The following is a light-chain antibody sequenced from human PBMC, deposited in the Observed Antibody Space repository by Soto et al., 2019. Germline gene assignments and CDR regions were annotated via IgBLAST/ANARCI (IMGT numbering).Light chain of an antibody. CDR3: QQYNNWPPGRT. CDR1: QSGSSS. Sequence: EIVMTQSPATLSVSPGGKTTPSFRARQSGSSSLAWDQQKPGQAPRLLIYGASTRATGIPARFSGSGSGTDFTLTISSLQSEDFAVYYCQQYNNWPPGRTFGGGTKVDIK. CDR2: GAS. V-gene: IGKV3-15*01. J-gene: IGKJ4*01.